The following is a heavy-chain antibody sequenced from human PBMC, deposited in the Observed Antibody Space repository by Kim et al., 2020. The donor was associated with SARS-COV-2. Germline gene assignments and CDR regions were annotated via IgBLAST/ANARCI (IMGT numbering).Heavy chain of an antibody. J-gene: IGHJ6*02. CDR2: INHSGST. CDR1: GGSFSGYY. V-gene: IGHV4-34*01. Sequence: SETLSLTCAVYGGSFSGYYWSWIRQPPGKGLEWIGEINHSGSTNYNPSLKSRVTISVDTSKNQFSLKLSSVTAADTAVYYCARVGLGYYYYYGMDVWGQGTTVTVSS. CDR3: ARVGLGYYYYYGMDV.